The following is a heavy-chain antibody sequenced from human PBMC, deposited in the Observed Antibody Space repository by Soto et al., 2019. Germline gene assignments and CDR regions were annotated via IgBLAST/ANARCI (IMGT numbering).Heavy chain of an antibody. J-gene: IGHJ6*02. CDR3: ARVAIFGVVTPYYYGMDV. CDR2: INPDSGGT. Sequence: ASVKVSCKASGYTFTGYYMHWVRQAPGQGLEWMGWINPDSGGTNYAQKFQGWVTMTRDTSISTAYMELSRLRSDDTAVYYCARVAIFGVVTPYYYGMDVWGQGTTVTV. V-gene: IGHV1-2*04. CDR1: GYTFTGYY. D-gene: IGHD3-3*01.